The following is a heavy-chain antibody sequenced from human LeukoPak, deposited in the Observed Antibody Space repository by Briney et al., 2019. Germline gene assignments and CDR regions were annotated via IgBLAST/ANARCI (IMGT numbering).Heavy chain of an antibody. CDR2: IIPIFGTA. V-gene: IGHV1-69*13. CDR3: ARHKGYDFWSGYSYYFDY. D-gene: IGHD3-3*01. J-gene: IGHJ4*02. Sequence: ASVEVSCKASGGTFSSYAISWVRQAPGQGLEWMGGIIPIFGTANYAQKFQGRVTITADESTSTAYMELSSLRSEDTAVYYCARHKGYDFWSGYSYYFDYWGQGTLVTVSS. CDR1: GGTFSSYA.